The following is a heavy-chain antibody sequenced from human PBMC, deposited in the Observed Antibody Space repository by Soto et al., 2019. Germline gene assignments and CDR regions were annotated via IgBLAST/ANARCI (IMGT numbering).Heavy chain of an antibody. J-gene: IGHJ5*02. D-gene: IGHD2-21*02. V-gene: IGHV4-39*01. CDR3: ARNGAYCGGDCYTYNWFEP. Sequence: SETLSLTCTVSGGSISSSSYYWGWICQPPGKGLEWIGSIYYSGSTYYNPSLKSRVTISVDTSKNQFSLKLSSVTAADTAAYYCARNGAYCGGDCYTYNWFEPWGQGTLVTVS. CDR2: IYYSGST. CDR1: GGSISSSSYY.